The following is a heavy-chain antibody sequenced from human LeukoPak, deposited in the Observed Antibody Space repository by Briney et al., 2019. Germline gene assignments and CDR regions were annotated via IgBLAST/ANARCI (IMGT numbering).Heavy chain of an antibody. V-gene: IGHV1-69*13. D-gene: IGHD3-10*01. Sequence: ASVKVSCKASGYTFTSYGISWVRQAPGQGLEWMGGIIPIFGTANYAQKFQGRVTITADESTSTAYMELSSLRSEDTAVYYCHYSDGRNYYYYYGMDVWGQGTTVTVSS. CDR1: GYTFTSYG. CDR3: HYSDGRNYYYYYGMDV. J-gene: IGHJ6*02. CDR2: IIPIFGTA.